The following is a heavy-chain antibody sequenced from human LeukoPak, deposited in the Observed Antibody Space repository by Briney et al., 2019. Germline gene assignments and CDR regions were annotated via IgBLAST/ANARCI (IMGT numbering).Heavy chain of an antibody. CDR2: IYYSGTT. Sequence: SETLSLTCTVSGGSISSYYWSWVRQPPGKGLEWIGYIYYSGTTNYNPSLKSRVTISVDTSKNHFSLKLSSVTAADTAVYYCAREITSTSRHFDYWGQGTLVTVSS. CDR3: AREITSTSRHFDY. V-gene: IGHV4-59*12. J-gene: IGHJ4*02. D-gene: IGHD2-2*01. CDR1: GGSISSYY.